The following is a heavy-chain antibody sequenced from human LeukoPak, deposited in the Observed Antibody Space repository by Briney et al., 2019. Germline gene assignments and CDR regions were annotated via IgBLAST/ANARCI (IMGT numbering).Heavy chain of an antibody. D-gene: IGHD2-8*01. CDR2: IIPILGIA. CDR3: AVYCTNGVCYRQTPDMSDY. Sequence: SVKVSCKASGYTFTGYYMHWVRQAPGQGLEWMGRIIPILGIANYAQKFQGRVTITADKSTSTAYMELSSLRSEDTAVYYCAVYCTNGVCYRQTPDMSDYWGQGTLVTVSS. CDR1: GYTFTGYY. J-gene: IGHJ4*02. V-gene: IGHV1-69*02.